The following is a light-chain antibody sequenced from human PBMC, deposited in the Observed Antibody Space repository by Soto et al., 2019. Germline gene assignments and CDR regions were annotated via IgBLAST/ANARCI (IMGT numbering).Light chain of an antibody. CDR3: QQYGSSPPYS. Sequence: EVVLTQSPGTLSLSPGERATLSCRASETVSNNYLAWYQQKPGQAPSLLIFGSSDRAAGIPDGFSGSGSGTDCTLTISRLEPEDVVVYYGQQYGSSPPYSFGQGTKLETK. CDR2: GSS. J-gene: IGKJ2*03. V-gene: IGKV3-20*01. CDR1: ETVSNNY.